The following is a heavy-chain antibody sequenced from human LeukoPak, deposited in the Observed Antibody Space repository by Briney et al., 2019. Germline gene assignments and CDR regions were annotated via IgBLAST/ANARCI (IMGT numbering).Heavy chain of an antibody. D-gene: IGHD3-3*01. CDR2: IYYSGNT. CDR1: GGSISSSSYY. Sequence: SETLSLTCTVSGGSISSSSYYWGWIRRHPGEGLEWIGYIYYSGNTYYNTSLKSGVTISVDTSKNQSSLTLSSVTAADTAVYSCARGTNFWSGLLTYWGQGTLVTVSS. CDR3: ARGTNFWSGLLTY. V-gene: IGHV4-31*03. J-gene: IGHJ4*02.